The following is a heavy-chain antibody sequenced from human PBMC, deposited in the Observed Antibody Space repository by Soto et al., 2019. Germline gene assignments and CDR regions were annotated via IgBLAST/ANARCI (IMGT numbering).Heavy chain of an antibody. D-gene: IGHD6-6*01. CDR2: ISTYNGDA. Sequence: QAQLEQSGAEVKKPGASVKVSCKSSGYTFSTSGISWGRQAPGQGLEWMGWISTYNGDANYAQRFQGRASMTTDTSTSTTLMELRSLRSDDTAVYSCAREGPRPYYYYGMDVWGQGTTVTVSS. J-gene: IGHJ6*02. CDR1: GYTFSTSG. CDR3: AREGPRPYYYYGMDV. V-gene: IGHV1-18*01.